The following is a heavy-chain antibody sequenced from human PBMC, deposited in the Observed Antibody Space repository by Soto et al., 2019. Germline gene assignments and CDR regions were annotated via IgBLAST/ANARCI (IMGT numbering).Heavy chain of an antibody. CDR1: GFTFSSYA. D-gene: IGHD5-18*01. J-gene: IGHJ6*02. CDR2: ISYDGSNK. CDR3: ARDRIPNYYYYYGMDV. Sequence: PGGSLRLSCAASGFTFSSYAMHWVRQAPGKGLEWVAVISYDGSNKYYADSVKGRFTISRDNSKNTLYLQMNSLRAEDTAVYYCARDRIPNYYYYYGMDVWGQGTTVTVSS. V-gene: IGHV3-30-3*01.